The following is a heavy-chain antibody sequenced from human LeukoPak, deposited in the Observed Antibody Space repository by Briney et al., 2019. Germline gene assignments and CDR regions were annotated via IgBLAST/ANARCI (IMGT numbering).Heavy chain of an antibody. Sequence: PGGSLRLSCAASGFTFSSYAMSWVRQAPGKGLEWVSAISGSGGSTYYADSVKGRFTISRGNSKNTLYLQMNSLRAEDTAVYYCAKDRLQYDFWSGYGGSNWFDPWGQGTLVTVSS. CDR3: AKDRLQYDFWSGYGGSNWFDP. V-gene: IGHV3-23*01. CDR2: ISGSGGST. CDR1: GFTFSSYA. D-gene: IGHD3-3*01. J-gene: IGHJ5*02.